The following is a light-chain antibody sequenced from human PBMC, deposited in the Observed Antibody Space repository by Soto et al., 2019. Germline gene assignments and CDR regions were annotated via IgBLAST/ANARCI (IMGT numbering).Light chain of an antibody. J-gene: IGKJ2*01. CDR2: GAS. CDR1: QIVSTSY. Sequence: EIVLTQSPGTLSLSPGDRATLSCRASQIVSTSYLAWFQQKPGQAPRLLIYGASSRATGIPDRFSGSGSGTDFTLTVSRLEPEDFAVYYCQQYNESPYTFGQGTKLEIK. CDR3: QQYNESPYT. V-gene: IGKV3-20*01.